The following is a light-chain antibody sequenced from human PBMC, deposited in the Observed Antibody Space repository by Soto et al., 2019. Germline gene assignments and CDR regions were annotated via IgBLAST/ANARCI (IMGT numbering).Light chain of an antibody. CDR3: QQYKTSWT. J-gene: IGKJ1*01. CDR1: QSISNW. V-gene: IGKV1-5*01. CDR2: YAS. Sequence: DIQMTQSPSTLSASVGDRVTITCRASQSISNWLAWYQQKPGKALKFLIYYASSLESGVTSRFSGSGSGTEFTLTISSLQPDDSATYYCQQYKTSWTFGQGTKVEIK.